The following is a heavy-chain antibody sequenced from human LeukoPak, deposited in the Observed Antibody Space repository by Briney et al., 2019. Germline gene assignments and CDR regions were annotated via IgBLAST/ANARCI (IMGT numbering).Heavy chain of an antibody. J-gene: IGHJ6*03. V-gene: IGHV4-59*01. CDR1: GGSISSYY. CDR2: IYYSGST. D-gene: IGHD3-22*01. CDR3: TRGSIAYYYMDV. Sequence: SETLSLTCTVSGGSISSYYWSWIRQPPGKGLEWIGNIYYSGSTNYNPSLKSRVTISVDTSKNQFSLKLSSVTAADTAVYYCTRGSIAYYYMDVWGRGTTVTISS.